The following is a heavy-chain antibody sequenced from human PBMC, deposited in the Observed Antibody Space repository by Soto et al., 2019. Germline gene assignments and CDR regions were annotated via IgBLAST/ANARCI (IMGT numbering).Heavy chain of an antibody. CDR3: ARDDEDGSYCDLGY. CDR1: GFTFSDYI. Sequence: QVQLVESGGGVVQPGRSLRLSCAASGFTFSDYIMHWVRQAPGKGLEWVAMILHDGNDKYYADSVRGRFTISRDNSKNTLYLQMNSLRTEYTAIYYCARDDEDGSYCDLGYWGQGTLVTVSS. CDR2: ILHDGNDK. J-gene: IGHJ4*02. D-gene: IGHD3-10*01. V-gene: IGHV3-30-3*01.